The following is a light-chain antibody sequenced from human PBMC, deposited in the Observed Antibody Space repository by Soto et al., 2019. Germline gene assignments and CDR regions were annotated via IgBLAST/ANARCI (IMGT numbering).Light chain of an antibody. CDR3: QQYYSTPMT. CDR1: QSVLYSSNNKNY. Sequence: DIVLTQSPDSLAVSLGERATINCKSSQSVLYSSNNKNYLAWYQHKPGQPPKLLFSWASTRASGVPDRFSGSGSGTDFTLTISSLQTEDVAVYFCQQYYSTPMTCGPGTKVEIK. CDR2: WAS. V-gene: IGKV4-1*01. J-gene: IGKJ1*01.